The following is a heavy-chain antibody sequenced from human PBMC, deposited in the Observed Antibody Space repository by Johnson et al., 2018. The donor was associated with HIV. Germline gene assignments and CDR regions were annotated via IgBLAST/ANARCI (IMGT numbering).Heavy chain of an antibody. CDR2: ISGGGDNT. D-gene: IGHD6-13*01. CDR1: GFTFSSFA. Sequence: VQLVESGGGLVQPGGSLRLSCVASGFTFSSFAMGWVRQAPGKGLEWVSAISGGGDNTPYTDSVKGRFTISRDNSRNRLYIQMNSLRVEDTCVYYCARGVKQQLNVVDAFDIWGQGTKVTVSS. J-gene: IGHJ3*02. CDR3: ARGVKQQLNVVDAFDI. V-gene: IGHV3-23*04.